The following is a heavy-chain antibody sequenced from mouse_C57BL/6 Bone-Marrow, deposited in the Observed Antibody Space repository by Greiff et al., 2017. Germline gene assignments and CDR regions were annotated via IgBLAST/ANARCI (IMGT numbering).Heavy chain of an antibody. V-gene: IGHV1-76*01. CDR2: IYPGSGNT. CDR3: ARSRAWFAY. Sequence: VQLVESGAELVRPGASVKLSCKASGYTFTDYYINWVKQRPGQGLEWIARIYPGSGNTYYNEKFKGKATLTAEKSSSTAYMQLSSLTSEDSAVYFWARSRAWFAYWGQGTTLTVSS. CDR1: GYTFTDYY. D-gene: IGHD2-2*01. J-gene: IGHJ2*01.